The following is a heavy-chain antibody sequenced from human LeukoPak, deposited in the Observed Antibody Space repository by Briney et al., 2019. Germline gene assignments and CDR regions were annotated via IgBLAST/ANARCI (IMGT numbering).Heavy chain of an antibody. CDR3: ARGGSSFSLSPFDY. CDR1: GGSISSGSFY. CDR2: IYTSGRT. J-gene: IGHJ4*02. V-gene: IGHV4-61*02. D-gene: IGHD6-13*01. Sequence: TLSLTCTVSGGSISSGSFYWNWIRQPAGKGLEWIGRIYTSGRTNYNPSLKSRVTISVDTSENQFSLKLSSVTAADTAAYYCARGGSSFSLSPFDYWGQGTLVTVSS.